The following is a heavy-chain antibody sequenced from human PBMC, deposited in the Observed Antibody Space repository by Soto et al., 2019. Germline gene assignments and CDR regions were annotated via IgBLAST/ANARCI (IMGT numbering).Heavy chain of an antibody. Sequence: SESMSLACAVSGGSISSGGYSWSWIRQPPGKGLEWIGYIYHSGSTYYNPSLKSRVTISVDRSKNQFSLKLSSVTAADTAVYYCARDQGTGDFDYWGQGTLVTVSS. D-gene: IGHD1-1*01. J-gene: IGHJ4*02. CDR2: IYHSGST. CDR1: GGSISSGGYS. CDR3: ARDQGTGDFDY. V-gene: IGHV4-30-2*01.